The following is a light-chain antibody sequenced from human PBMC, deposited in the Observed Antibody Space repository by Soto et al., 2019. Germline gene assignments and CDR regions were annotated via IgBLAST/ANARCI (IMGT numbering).Light chain of an antibody. V-gene: IGKV1-39*01. J-gene: IGKJ1*01. CDR1: QSISGY. Sequence: DIQVTQSPSSLSASVGDRVTISCRASQSISGYLNWYQQKPGKAPNLLIFDASSLQSGVPSRFSGRGSGAEYTLTISRLEPEDFAVYYCQQYGSSPTTFGQGTKV. CDR3: QQYGSSPTT. CDR2: DAS.